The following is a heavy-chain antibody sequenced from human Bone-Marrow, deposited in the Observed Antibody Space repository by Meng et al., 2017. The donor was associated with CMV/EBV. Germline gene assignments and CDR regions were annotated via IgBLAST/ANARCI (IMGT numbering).Heavy chain of an antibody. CDR2: INPNTDT. CDR3: ARSSGWSRFDY. V-gene: IGHV1-2*02. Sequence: QGQLGQSGDEVKKPGASVKVYCKASGYTLTDYYIHWVRQAPGQWLEWMGWINPNTDTNYAQNFQGRVTMTRDMSINTAYMELSRLTSGDTAVYYCARSSGWSRFDYWGQGTLVTVSS. CDR1: GYTLTDYY. D-gene: IGHD6-19*01. J-gene: IGHJ4*02.